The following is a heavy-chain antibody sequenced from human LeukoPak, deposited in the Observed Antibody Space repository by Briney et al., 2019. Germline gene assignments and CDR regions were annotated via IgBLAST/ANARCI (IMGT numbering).Heavy chain of an antibody. CDR1: GFAFIVYA. CDR3: AKPISGGLAVTADWFHP. V-gene: IGHV3-23*01. CDR2: INANSGTT. D-gene: IGHD6-19*01. Sequence: GGSLLLSCAASGFAFIVYAMSWLRQPPGKGLEWVSTINANSGTTSYAASVRGRFTISRDNSKNTLYLQLNTLRADDTATYYCAKPISGGLAVTADWFHPWGQGTLVVVS. J-gene: IGHJ5*01.